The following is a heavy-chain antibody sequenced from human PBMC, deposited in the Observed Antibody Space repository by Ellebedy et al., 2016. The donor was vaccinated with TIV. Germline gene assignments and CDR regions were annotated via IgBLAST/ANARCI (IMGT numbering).Heavy chain of an antibody. V-gene: IGHV4-39*01. CDR1: GDSITTSGYH. Sequence: MPGGSLRLFCTVSGDSITTSGYHWGWVRQPPGKGLEWIGSIYSSGSTYYNPSLRSRVTISVDTSKSQFSLRLNSVTAADTAVYFCARPSHGGIIHYWGQGSLVTVSS. D-gene: IGHD1-14*01. J-gene: IGHJ4*02. CDR3: ARPSHGGIIHY. CDR2: IYSSGST.